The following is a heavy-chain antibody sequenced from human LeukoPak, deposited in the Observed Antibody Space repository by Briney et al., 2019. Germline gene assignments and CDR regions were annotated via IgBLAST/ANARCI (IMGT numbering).Heavy chain of an antibody. CDR3: ARGGGMTTVTTNYFDY. CDR1: GGSFSGYY. J-gene: IGHJ4*02. V-gene: IGHV4-34*01. CDR2: INHSGST. D-gene: IGHD4-17*01. Sequence: SETLSLTCAVYGGSFSGYYWSWIRQPPGKGLEWIGEINHSGSTNYNPSLKSRVTISVDTSKSQFSLKLSSVTAADTAVYYCARGGGMTTVTTNYFDYWGQGTLVTVSS.